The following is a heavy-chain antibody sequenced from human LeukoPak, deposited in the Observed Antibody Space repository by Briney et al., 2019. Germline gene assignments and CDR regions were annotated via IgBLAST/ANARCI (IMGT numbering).Heavy chain of an antibody. CDR1: GFTFNDYA. Sequence: GGSLRLSCAASGFTFNDYAMHWVRQAPGKGLEWVSSITWNSGNIGYADSVKGRFTISRDNAKNTLYLQMNSLRAEDTAVYYCARRIQGMAPYYFDYWGQGTLVTVSS. V-gene: IGHV3-9*01. CDR3: ARRIQGMAPYYFDY. D-gene: IGHD5-24*01. J-gene: IGHJ4*02. CDR2: ITWNSGNI.